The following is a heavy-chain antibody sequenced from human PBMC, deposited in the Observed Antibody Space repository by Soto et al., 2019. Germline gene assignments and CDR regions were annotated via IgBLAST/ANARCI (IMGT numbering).Heavy chain of an antibody. V-gene: IGHV3-23*01. CDR1: GFTFSSYP. J-gene: IGHJ4*02. CDR3: AKSGLSITMMVMEPLDF. Sequence: EVQLLESGGNSVQPGGSLRLSCAASGFTFSSYPMSWVRQAPGKGLEWVSGISGSDGSTYYADSVKGRFTISRDNSKNTLYLQMNSLRAEDTAVYHCAKSGLSITMMVMEPLDFWGQGTLVTVSS. CDR2: ISGSDGST. D-gene: IGHD3-22*01.